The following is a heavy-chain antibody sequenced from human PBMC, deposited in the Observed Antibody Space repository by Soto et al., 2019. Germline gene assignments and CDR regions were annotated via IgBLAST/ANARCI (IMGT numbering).Heavy chain of an antibody. J-gene: IGHJ5*02. CDR1: GVSIRSGAFS. CDR3: ARLSYNLWSDSSPYTWIDP. CDR2: IYNGESV. V-gene: IGHV4-30-2*05. Sequence: SETLSLTCSVSGVSIRSGAFSWNWIRQPPGKGLEWVGYIYNGESVTHNPSFKTRLTISADTSKNQFSLTLTFVTAADSAVYFCARLSYNLWSDSSPYTWIDPWGQGTLVTVSS. D-gene: IGHD3-3*01.